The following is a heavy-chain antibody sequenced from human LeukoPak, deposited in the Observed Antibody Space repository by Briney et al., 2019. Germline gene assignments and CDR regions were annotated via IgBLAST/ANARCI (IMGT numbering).Heavy chain of an antibody. V-gene: IGHV3-30*02. J-gene: IGHJ4*02. CDR2: IWYDGSNK. CDR3: ATDRGTQYFDY. D-gene: IGHD3-10*01. Sequence: GGSLRLSCAASGITFRSSGMHWVREAPGKGLEWVAFIWYDGSNKYYADSVKGGFTISRDNSRNTLFLQMNSLRAEDTAVYYCATDRGTQYFDYWGQGTLVSVSS. CDR1: GITFRSSG.